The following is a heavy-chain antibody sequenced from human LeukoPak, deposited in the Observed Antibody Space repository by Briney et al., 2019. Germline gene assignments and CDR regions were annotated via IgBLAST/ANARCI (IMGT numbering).Heavy chain of an antibody. V-gene: IGHV4-38-2*02. D-gene: IGHD6-19*01. J-gene: IGHJ4*02. CDR1: GYSISSGYY. Sequence: SETLSLTCAVSGYSISSGYYWGWIRQPPRKGLEWIGSIYHSGSTYYNPSLKSRVTISVDTSKNQFSLKLSSVTAADTAVYYCAREAVAGNNFDYWGQGTLVTVSS. CDR2: IYHSGST. CDR3: AREAVAGNNFDY.